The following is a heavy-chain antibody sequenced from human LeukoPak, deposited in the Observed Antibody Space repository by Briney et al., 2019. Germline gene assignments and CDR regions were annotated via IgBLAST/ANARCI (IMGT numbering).Heavy chain of an antibody. V-gene: IGHV1-69*05. CDR1: GGTFSSYA. D-gene: IGHD6-19*01. J-gene: IGHJ4*02. CDR2: IIPIFGTA. Sequence: SVKVSCKASGGTFSSYAISWVRQAPGQGLEWMGGIIPIFGTANYAQKFQGRVTITTDESTSTAYMELSSLRSEDTAVYYCARGSHISVAGPDHFDYWGQGTLVTVSS. CDR3: ARGSHISVAGPDHFDY.